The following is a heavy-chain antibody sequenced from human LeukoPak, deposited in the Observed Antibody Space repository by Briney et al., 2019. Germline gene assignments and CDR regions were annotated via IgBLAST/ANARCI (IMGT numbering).Heavy chain of an antibody. CDR1: GFTLSSSW. CDR3: ATNTRAYAVLLAY. D-gene: IGHD4-17*01. J-gene: IGHJ4*02. V-gene: IGHV3-7*01. Sequence: GGSLRLSCAASGFTLSSSWMIWARQAPGKGLEWVANINQDGGQKYYLDSVKGRFTIPRDNADNSLYLQMDGLRAEDTAVYYCATNTRAYAVLLAYWGQGTLVTVSS. CDR2: INQDGGQK.